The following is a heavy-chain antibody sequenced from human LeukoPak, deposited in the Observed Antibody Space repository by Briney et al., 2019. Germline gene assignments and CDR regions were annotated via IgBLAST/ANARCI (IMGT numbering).Heavy chain of an antibody. D-gene: IGHD3-22*01. V-gene: IGHV4-59*08. CDR1: GGSLSGYY. J-gene: IGHJ4*02. CDR3: ARRKYTSGQIDF. Sequence: SETLSHTCTVSGGSLSGYYWTWIRQPPGKGLECIGYFFYSGDTNYNPSLKSRVTISVDASKNQFSLKLSSVTAADTAVYYCARRKYTSGQIDFWGQGTLVTVSP. CDR2: FFYSGDT.